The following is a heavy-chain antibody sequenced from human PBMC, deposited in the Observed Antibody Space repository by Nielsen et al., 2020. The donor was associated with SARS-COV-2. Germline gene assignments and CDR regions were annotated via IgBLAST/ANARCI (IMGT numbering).Heavy chain of an antibody. CDR2: ISWNSGSI. Sequence: SLKISCAASGFTFDDYAMHWVRQAPGKGLEWVSGISWNSGSIGYADSVKGRFTISRDNAKNSLYLQMNSLRAEDTALYYCAKIGKGLAAAGTDYWGQGTLVTVSS. J-gene: IGHJ4*02. CDR3: AKIGKGLAAAGTDY. CDR1: GFTFDDYA. V-gene: IGHV3-9*01. D-gene: IGHD6-13*01.